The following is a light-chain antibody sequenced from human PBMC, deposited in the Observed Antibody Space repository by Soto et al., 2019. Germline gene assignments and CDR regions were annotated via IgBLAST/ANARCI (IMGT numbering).Light chain of an antibody. CDR3: QQHGQWPIT. Sequence: IGMTQSPATLSGSPGERATLSCRASQSVNSNYLAWYQQKPGQAPRLLIYGISKRATDIPDRFSGSGSGTEFTLTISSLQPEDFATYYCQQHGQWPITFGQGTRLEI. CDR1: QSVNSN. CDR2: GIS. J-gene: IGKJ5*01. V-gene: IGKV3D-15*01.